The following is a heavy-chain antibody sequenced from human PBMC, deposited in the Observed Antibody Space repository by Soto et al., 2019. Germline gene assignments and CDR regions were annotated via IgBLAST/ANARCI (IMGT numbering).Heavy chain of an antibody. J-gene: IGHJ6*02. V-gene: IGHV4-4*02. Sequence: SETLSLTCAVSGGSISSSNWWSWVRQPPGKGLEWIGEIYHSGSTNYNPSLKSRVTISVDKSKNQLSLKLSSVAAADTAVYYCARGSAARHYYYYGIDVWGQRTTVTVSS. CDR2: IYHSGST. D-gene: IGHD6-6*01. CDR1: GGSISSSNW. CDR3: ARGSAARHYYYYGIDV.